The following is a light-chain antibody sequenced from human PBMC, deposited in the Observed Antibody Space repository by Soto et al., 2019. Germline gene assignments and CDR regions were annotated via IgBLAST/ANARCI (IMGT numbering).Light chain of an antibody. CDR2: AGS. CDR3: CSYAGSSTLL. V-gene: IGLV2-23*01. CDR1: SSDIGSYNL. Sequence: QSALTEPASVSGSPGQSITVSCTGTSSDIGSYNLVSWYQHHPGKAPKLMIYAGSKRPSGVSSRFSGSKSGNTASLTISGLQAEDEADYYCCSYAGSSTLLFGGGTKLTVL. J-gene: IGLJ3*02.